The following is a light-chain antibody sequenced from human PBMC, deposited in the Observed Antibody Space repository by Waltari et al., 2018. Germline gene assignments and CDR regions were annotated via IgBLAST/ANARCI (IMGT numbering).Light chain of an antibody. CDR1: PSVSHFSNNNNY. J-gene: IGKJ2*01. Sequence: DIVMTQSPDSLAVSLGERATINCKSSPSVSHFSNNNNYLAWYRQKPGQPPKLLLYWAFNRESGVPERFSGSGSATDFTLTISSVQAEDVAVYYCQQYYIAPYTFGQGTKLEIK. CDR3: QQYYIAPYT. CDR2: WAF. V-gene: IGKV4-1*01.